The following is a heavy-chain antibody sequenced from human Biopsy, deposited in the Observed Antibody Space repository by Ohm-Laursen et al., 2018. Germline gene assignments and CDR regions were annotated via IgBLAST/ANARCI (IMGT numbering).Heavy chain of an antibody. J-gene: IGHJ6*02. CDR2: TVVGSGHT. CDR3: AATSTLYYYYYAMDV. Sequence: SVKVSCKASGFTFSSSAVQWVRQARGQRLEWIGWTVVGSGHTNYAQKFQERVTITRDMSTSTAYMGLTSLRSEDTAVYYCAATSTLYYYYYAMDVWDQGTTITVSS. V-gene: IGHV1-58*01. CDR1: GFTFSSSA.